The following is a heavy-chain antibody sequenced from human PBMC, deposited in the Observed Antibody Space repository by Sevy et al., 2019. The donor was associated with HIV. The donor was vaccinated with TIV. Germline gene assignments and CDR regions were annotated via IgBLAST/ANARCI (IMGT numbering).Heavy chain of an antibody. V-gene: IGHV1-46*01. CDR1: GYSFTSYY. CDR2: INPSGGST. CDR3: ARDNPPDY. J-gene: IGHJ4*02. Sequence: ASVKVSCKASGYSFTSYYIHWVRQAPGQGLECMGIINPSGGSTTYAQKFQGRVTMTRDTSTRTFSMELSGLRSDDTALYYCARDNPPDYWGLGTLVTVSS.